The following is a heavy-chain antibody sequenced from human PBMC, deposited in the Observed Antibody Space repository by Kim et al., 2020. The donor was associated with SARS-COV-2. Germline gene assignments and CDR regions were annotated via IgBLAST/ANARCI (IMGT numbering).Heavy chain of an antibody. J-gene: IGHJ3*02. CDR2: IYYRVST. CDR1: GGSISSSY. Sequence: SETLSLTCTVSGGSISSSYWNWIRQPPGKGLEWIGYIYYRVSTNYNPSLKSRLSISIDTSKNQFSLKLSSVTAADTAVYYCARQDGGGGAFDIWGQGTMV. D-gene: IGHD3-16*01. CDR3: ARQDGGGGAFDI. V-gene: IGHV4-59*08.